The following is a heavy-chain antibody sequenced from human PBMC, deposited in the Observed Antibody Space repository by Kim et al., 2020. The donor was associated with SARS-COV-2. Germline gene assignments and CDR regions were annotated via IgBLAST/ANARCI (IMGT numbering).Heavy chain of an antibody. V-gene: IGHV3-30*04. CDR2: ISYDGFNK. CDR1: GFTFSSFS. D-gene: IGHD1-26*01. Sequence: GGSLRLSCAASGFTFSSFSIHWVRQAPGKGLEWVAVISYDGFNKYYADSVKGRFTISRDNPKNTLYLQMNSLRAEDTAVYYCRYSASYYDLGSYSSYYGVDVWGQGTTVTVSS. CDR3: RYSASYYDLGSYSSYYGVDV. J-gene: IGHJ6*02.